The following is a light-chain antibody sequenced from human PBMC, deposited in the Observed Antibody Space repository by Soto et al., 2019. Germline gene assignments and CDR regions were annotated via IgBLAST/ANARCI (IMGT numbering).Light chain of an antibody. CDR2: ETS. CDR3: QQGSDWPPTYT. J-gene: IGKJ2*01. V-gene: IGKV3-11*01. Sequence: EIVLTQSPATLSLSPGERATLSCRASQSVSSYLAWYQQKPGQAPRLLIYETSNRATGIPARFSGSGSGTDFTLTISSLEHEDFAIYYCQQGSDWPPTYTFGQGTKLEIK. CDR1: QSVSSY.